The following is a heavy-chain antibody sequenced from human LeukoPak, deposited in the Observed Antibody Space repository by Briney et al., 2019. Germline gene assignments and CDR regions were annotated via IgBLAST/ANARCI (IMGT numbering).Heavy chain of an antibody. CDR2: INHSGST. J-gene: IGHJ4*02. CDR1: GGSFSGYY. CDR3: ARGDIDWLFYPRTSFDY. Sequence: PSETLSLTCAVYGGSFSGYYRSWIRQPPGKGLEWIGEINHSGSTNYNPSLKSRVTISVDTSKNQFSLKLSSVTAADTAVYYCARGDIDWLFYPRTSFDYWGQGTLVTVSS. D-gene: IGHD3/OR15-3a*01. V-gene: IGHV4-34*01.